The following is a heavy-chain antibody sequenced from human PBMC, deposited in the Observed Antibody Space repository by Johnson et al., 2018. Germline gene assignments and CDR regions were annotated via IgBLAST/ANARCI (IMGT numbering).Heavy chain of an antibody. D-gene: IGHD3-16*01. Sequence: VQLVQSGGGLVQPGGSLRLSCAASGFTFSDHYMDWVRQAPGKGLEWVGRIRNKANSYTTEYAASVQGRFSISRDDSYNSLYLQMNSLKIEDTAVDFCARVYNNNWGSDVLDYWGHGTLVTVSS. CDR3: ARVYNNNWGSDVLDY. CDR2: IRNKANSYTT. CDR1: GFTFSDHY. J-gene: IGHJ4*01. V-gene: IGHV3-72*01.